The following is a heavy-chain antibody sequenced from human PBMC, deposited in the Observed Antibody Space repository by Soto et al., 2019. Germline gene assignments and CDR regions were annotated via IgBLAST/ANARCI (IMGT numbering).Heavy chain of an antibody. CDR1: GGTFSSYA. Sequence: QVQLVQSGAEVKKPGSSVKVSCKASGGTFSSYAITWVRQAPGQGLEWMGGIIPIFGTANYAQKFQGRVTITADESPSPXYMELSSLRSEDTAVYYCARDRGPSSGYYPYWFDPWGQGTLVTVSS. CDR3: ARDRGPSSGYYPYWFDP. D-gene: IGHD3-22*01. J-gene: IGHJ5*02. CDR2: IIPIFGTA. V-gene: IGHV1-69*12.